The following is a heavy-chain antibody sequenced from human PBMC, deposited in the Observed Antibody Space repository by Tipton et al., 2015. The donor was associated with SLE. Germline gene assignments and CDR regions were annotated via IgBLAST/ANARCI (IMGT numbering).Heavy chain of an antibody. D-gene: IGHD2-2*01. Sequence: QVQLVQSGAEVKKPGASVKVSCKASGYTFTSYGISWVRQAPGQGLEWMGWISAYNGKTNYAENLQGRVTMTTDTSTSTAYMDLRSLTSDDTAVYYCARGCIVVVPAACAFEIWGQGTMVTVSS. CDR3: ARGCIVVVPAACAFEI. J-gene: IGHJ3*02. CDR1: GYTFTSYG. V-gene: IGHV1-18*01. CDR2: ISAYNGKT.